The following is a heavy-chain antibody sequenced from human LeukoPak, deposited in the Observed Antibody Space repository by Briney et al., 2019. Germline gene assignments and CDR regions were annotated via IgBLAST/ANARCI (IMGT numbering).Heavy chain of an antibody. CDR2: IKQDGSNK. Sequence: GGSLRLSCAGSGFTFSNYWMSWVRQAPGKGLEWVANIKQDGSNKHYVDSVKGRFTISRDNAKNSLYLQMNSLRAEDTAVYYCARTTVWGKGTTVTVSS. CDR1: GFTFSNYW. V-gene: IGHV3-7*01. D-gene: IGHD1-1*01. J-gene: IGHJ6*04. CDR3: ARTTV.